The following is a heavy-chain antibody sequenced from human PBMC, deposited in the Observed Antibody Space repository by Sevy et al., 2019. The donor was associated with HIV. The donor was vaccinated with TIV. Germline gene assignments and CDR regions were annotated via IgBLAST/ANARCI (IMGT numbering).Heavy chain of an antibody. CDR3: ARGADYFDSSGANFEY. D-gene: IGHD3-22*01. V-gene: IGHV3-33*01. CDR2: IWYDGSSK. Sequence: GGSLRLSCAASGFSFSNYGMHWVRQAPGKGLEWVALIWYDGSSKYYADSVKGRLTISRDNSKNTLSLQMNSLGAEDTAVYYCARGADYFDSSGANFEYWGQGTLVTVSS. CDR1: GFSFSNYG. J-gene: IGHJ4*02.